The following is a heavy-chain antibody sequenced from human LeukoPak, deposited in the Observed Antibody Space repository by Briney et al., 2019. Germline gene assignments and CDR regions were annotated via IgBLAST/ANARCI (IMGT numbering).Heavy chain of an antibody. CDR3: AADGPRYNWNDGDYYYYMDV. CDR2: IVVGSGNT. V-gene: IGHV1-58*01. D-gene: IGHD1-1*01. CDR1: GFTFTSSA. J-gene: IGHJ6*03. Sequence: GASVKVSCKASGFTFTSSAVQWVRQARGQRLEWIGWIVVGSGNTNYAQKFQERVTITRDMSTSTAYMELSSLRSEDTAVYYCAADGPRYNWNDGDYYYYMDVWGKGTTVTVSS.